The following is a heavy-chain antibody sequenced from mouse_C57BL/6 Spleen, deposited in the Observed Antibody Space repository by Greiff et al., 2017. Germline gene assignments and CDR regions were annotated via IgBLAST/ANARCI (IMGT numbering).Heavy chain of an antibody. J-gene: IGHJ3*01. CDR1: GYTFTSYW. CDR2: IYPGSGST. V-gene: IGHV1-55*01. D-gene: IGHD4-1*01. Sequence: VQLQQPGAELVKPGASVKLSCKASGYTFTSYWITWVKQRPGQGLEWIGDIYPGSGSTNYNEQFKSKATLTVDTSSSTAYMQLSSLPSEDSAVYYCARETWEGAGFAYWGQGTLVTVAA. CDR3: ARETWEGAGFAY.